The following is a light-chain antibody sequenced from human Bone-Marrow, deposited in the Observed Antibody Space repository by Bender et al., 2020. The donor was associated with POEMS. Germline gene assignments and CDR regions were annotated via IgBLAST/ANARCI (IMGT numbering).Light chain of an antibody. CDR1: SSNIGNNA. CDR2: INN. Sequence: QSVLTQPPSVSEAPRQRVAISCSGSSSNIGNNAVNWYQQLPGKAPKLLIYINNQRPSGVPDRFSGSKSGTSASLAISGLQSEDEADYYCAAWEDSLNGWVFGGGTKLTVL. CDR3: AAWEDSLNGWV. V-gene: IGLV1-36*01. J-gene: IGLJ3*02.